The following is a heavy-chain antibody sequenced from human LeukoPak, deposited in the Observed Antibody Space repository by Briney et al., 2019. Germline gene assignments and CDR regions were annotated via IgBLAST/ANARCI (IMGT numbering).Heavy chain of an antibody. CDR2: IYYSGST. CDR3: ARRSSGSLSGSQYWYFDL. V-gene: IGHV4-59*08. Sequence: PSETLSLTCTVSGGSISSYYWNWIRQPPGRALEWLGYIYYSGSTNYNPSLKSRLTISVDTSKNQFSLKLSSVTAADTAVYYRARRSSGSLSGSQYWYFDLWGRGTLVTVSS. CDR1: GGSISSYY. D-gene: IGHD3-10*01. J-gene: IGHJ2*01.